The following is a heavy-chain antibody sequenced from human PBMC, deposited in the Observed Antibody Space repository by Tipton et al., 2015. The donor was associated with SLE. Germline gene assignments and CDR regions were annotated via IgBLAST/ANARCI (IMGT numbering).Heavy chain of an antibody. V-gene: IGHV4-34*09. CDR1: GGSFSGYY. D-gene: IGHD3-16*01. CDR3: ARDGGMSY. Sequence: TLSLTCAVYGGSFSGYYWSWIRQPPGKGLEWIGEINHSGSTNYNPSLKSRVTISVDTSKNQFSLKLRSVTAADTAVYYCARDGGMSYWGQGTLVTVSS. CDR2: INHSGST. J-gene: IGHJ4*02.